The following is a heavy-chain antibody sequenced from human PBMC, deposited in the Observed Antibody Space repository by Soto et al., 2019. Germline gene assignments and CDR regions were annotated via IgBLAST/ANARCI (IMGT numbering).Heavy chain of an antibody. CDR1: GFTFSSYA. D-gene: IGHD3-10*01. CDR3: AKNPSMVRGVIFDY. Sequence: TGGSLRPSCAASGFTFSSYAMSWVRQAPGKGLEWVSAISGSGGSTYYADSVKGRFTISRDNSKNTLYLQMNSLRAEDTAVYYCAKNPSMVRGVIFDYWGQGTLVTVSS. CDR2: ISGSGGST. J-gene: IGHJ4*02. V-gene: IGHV3-23*01.